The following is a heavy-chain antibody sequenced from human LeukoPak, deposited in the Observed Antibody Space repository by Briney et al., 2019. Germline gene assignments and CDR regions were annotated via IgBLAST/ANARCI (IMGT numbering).Heavy chain of an antibody. J-gene: IGHJ3*02. V-gene: IGHV3-66*02. CDR2: IYSGGST. CDR1: GFTVSSNY. CDR3: ARDGGYGGNSEPDAFDI. D-gene: IGHD4-23*01. Sequence: GGSLRLSCAASGFTVSSNYMSWVRQAPGKGLEWVSVIYSGGSTYYADSVKGRFTISRDNSKNTLYLQMNSLRAEDTAAYYCARDGGYGGNSEPDAFDIWGQGTMVTVSS.